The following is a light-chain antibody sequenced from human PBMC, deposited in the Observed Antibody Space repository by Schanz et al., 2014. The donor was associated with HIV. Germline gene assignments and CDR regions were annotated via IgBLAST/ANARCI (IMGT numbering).Light chain of an antibody. Sequence: QSALTQPASVSGSPGQSITISCTGTSSDVGSYNLVSWYQQHPGKAPKLMIYEVSKRPSGVSNRFSGSKSGNTASLTVSGLQAEDEADYYCSSFAGSNIPWVFGGGTKLTVL. V-gene: IGLV2-14*02. CDR1: SSDVGSYNL. J-gene: IGLJ3*02. CDR3: SSFAGSNIPWV. CDR2: EVS.